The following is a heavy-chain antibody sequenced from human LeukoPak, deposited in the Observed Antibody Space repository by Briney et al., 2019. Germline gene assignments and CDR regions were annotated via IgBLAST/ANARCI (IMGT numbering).Heavy chain of an antibody. J-gene: IGHJ5*02. CDR1: GGSISSGGYY. D-gene: IGHD5-24*01. CDR3: ASWTSYGSSWFDP. Sequence: PSETLSLTCTVSGGSISSGGYYWSWIRQHPGKGLEWIGYIYYSGSTYYNPSPKSRVTISVDTSKNQFSLKLSSVTAADTAVYYCASWTSYGSSWFDPWGQGTLVTVSS. CDR2: IYYSGST. V-gene: IGHV4-31*03.